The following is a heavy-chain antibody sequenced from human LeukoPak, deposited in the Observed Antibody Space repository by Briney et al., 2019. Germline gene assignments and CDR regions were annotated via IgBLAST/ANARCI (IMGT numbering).Heavy chain of an antibody. CDR2: IYYSGST. Sequence: PSETLSLTCTVSGGSISSSSYYWGWIRQPPGKGLEWIGSIYYSGSTYYNPSLKSRVTISVDTSKNQFSLKLSSVTAADTAVYYCARGGIGDIVVVVAAFDYWGQGTLVTVSS. CDR3: ARGGIGDIVVVVAAFDY. D-gene: IGHD2-15*01. J-gene: IGHJ4*02. CDR1: GGSISSSSYY. V-gene: IGHV4-39*01.